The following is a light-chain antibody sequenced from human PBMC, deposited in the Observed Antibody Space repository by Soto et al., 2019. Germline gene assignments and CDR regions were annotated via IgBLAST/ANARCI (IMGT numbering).Light chain of an antibody. CDR2: GAS. V-gene: IGKV3-20*01. CDR3: QQYGSSRT. Sequence: EIVMTQSTATLSVSPGERATLSCRASQSVSSNLAWYQQKPGQAPRLLIYGASSRATGIPDRFSGSGSGTDFTLTISRLEPEDFAVYYCQQYGSSRTFGQGTRLEI. CDR1: QSVSSN. J-gene: IGKJ5*01.